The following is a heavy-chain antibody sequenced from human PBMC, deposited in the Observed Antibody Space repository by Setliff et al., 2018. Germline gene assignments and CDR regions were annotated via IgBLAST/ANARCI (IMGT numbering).Heavy chain of an antibody. CDR1: GFSFSRHW. CDR2: IKQDGSTK. D-gene: IGHD3-22*01. J-gene: IGHJ3*02. V-gene: IGHV3-7*01. Sequence: GGSLRLSCVVSGFSFSRHWMSWVRQAPGKGLEWVADIKQDGSTKYYLDSVKGRFTISRDNAKRSLYLQMNGLRADDTGVYYCVRDDADNYDAFDNWGQGTVVTVSS. CDR3: VRDDADNYDAFDN.